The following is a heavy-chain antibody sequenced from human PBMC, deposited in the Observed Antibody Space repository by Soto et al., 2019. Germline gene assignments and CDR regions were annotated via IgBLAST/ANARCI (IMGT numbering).Heavy chain of an antibody. CDR1: GFTFSNYA. CDR2: ISSSGGST. Sequence: EVQLLESGGGLVQPGGSLRLSCAASGFTFSNYAVTWVRQAPGKGLEWVSTISSSGGSTYYADSVKGRFTISRDNSKNMLYLQMTSLRAEDTAVYYCAKEQGSSWYEIDYWGQGTLVTVSS. CDR3: AKEQGSSWYEIDY. J-gene: IGHJ4*02. D-gene: IGHD6-13*01. V-gene: IGHV3-23*01.